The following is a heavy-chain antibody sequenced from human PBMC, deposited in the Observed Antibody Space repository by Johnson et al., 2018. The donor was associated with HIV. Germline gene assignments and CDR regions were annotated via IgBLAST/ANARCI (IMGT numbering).Heavy chain of an antibody. CDR3: ARGRRIQLWLLADAFDI. Sequence: MQLVESGGGLVKPGGSLRLSCAASGFTFSNAWMSWVRQAPGKGLEWVGRIKSKTDGGTTDYAAPVKGRFTISRDNSKNTLYLQMNSLRAEDTAVYYCARGRRIQLWLLADAFDIWGQGTMVSVSS. V-gene: IGHV3-15*01. CDR2: IKSKTDGGTT. J-gene: IGHJ3*02. D-gene: IGHD5-18*01. CDR1: GFTFSNAW.